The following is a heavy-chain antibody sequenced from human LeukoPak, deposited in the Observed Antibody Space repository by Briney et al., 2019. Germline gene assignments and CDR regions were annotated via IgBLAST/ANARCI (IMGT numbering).Heavy chain of an antibody. V-gene: IGHV4-39*07. J-gene: IGHJ4*02. Sequence: SETLSPTCTVSGFSISSSRYAWGWIRQPPGKGLGWIGSIYYRGSTYYNPSLKSRVTISVDTSKNQFSLKLSSVTAADTAVYYCARVGDGYNLISRWGQGTLVTVSS. CDR1: GFSISSSRYA. CDR3: ARVGDGYNLISR. CDR2: IYYRGST. D-gene: IGHD5-24*01.